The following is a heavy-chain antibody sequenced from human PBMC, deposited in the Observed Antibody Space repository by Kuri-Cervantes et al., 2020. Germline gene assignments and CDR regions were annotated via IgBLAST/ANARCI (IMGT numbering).Heavy chain of an antibody. CDR2: ISSSSSYI. Sequence: GGSLRLSCAVSGYSISSGYYWGWIRQPPGKGLEWVSSISSSSSYIYYADSVKGRFTISRDNAKNSLYLQMNSLRAEDTAVYYCAREGLRGVIEAAFDIWGQGTMVTVSS. CDR3: AREGLRGVIEAAFDI. D-gene: IGHD3-10*01. V-gene: IGHV3-21*01. J-gene: IGHJ3*02. CDR1: GYSISSGYY.